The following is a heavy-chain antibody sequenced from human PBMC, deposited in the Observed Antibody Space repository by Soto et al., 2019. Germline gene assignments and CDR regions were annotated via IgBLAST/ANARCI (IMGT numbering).Heavy chain of an antibody. CDR1: GYTFTGYY. CDR2: INPNSGGT. Sequence: GASVKVSCKASGYTFTGYYMNWVRQAPGQGLEWMGWINPNSGGTNYAQKFQGWVTMTRDTSISTAYMELSRLRSDDTAVYYCARDISYGSGHAFDIWGQGTMVTVSS. J-gene: IGHJ3*02. CDR3: ARDISYGSGHAFDI. D-gene: IGHD3-10*01. V-gene: IGHV1-2*04.